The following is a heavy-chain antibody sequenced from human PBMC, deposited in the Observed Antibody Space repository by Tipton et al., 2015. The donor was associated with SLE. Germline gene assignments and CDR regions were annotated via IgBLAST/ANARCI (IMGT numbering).Heavy chain of an antibody. CDR2: IYTSGST. CDR3: ARYRAAGYFDY. CDR1: GGSFSGYY. D-gene: IGHD6-13*01. J-gene: IGHJ4*02. V-gene: IGHV4-59*10. Sequence: TLSLTCAVYGGSFSGYYWSWIRQPAGKGLEWIGRIYTSGSTNYNPSLKSRVTISVDTSKNQFSLKLSSVTAADTAVYYCARYRAAGYFDYWGQGTLVTVSS.